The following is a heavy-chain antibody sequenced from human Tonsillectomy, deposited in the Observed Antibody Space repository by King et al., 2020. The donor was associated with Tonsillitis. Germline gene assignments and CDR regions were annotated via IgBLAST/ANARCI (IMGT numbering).Heavy chain of an antibody. CDR2: ITTATAYI. Sequence: VQLLESGGGLVKPGGSLRLSCATSGFTVTNYDMNWGRQAPGRGLGWVSSITTATAYIYYPDSGKGPLTVSRDKAKDSLDLQMNSLRAEDTAGYYCAKEKGADYYDSRRDDFDSWGQGTMVTVSS. J-gene: IGHJ3*02. CDR1: GFTVTNYD. D-gene: IGHD3-22*01. CDR3: AKEKGADYYDSRRDDFDS. V-gene: IGHV3-21*01.